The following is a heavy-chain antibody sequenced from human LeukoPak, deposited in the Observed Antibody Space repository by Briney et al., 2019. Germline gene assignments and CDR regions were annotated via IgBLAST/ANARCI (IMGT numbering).Heavy chain of an antibody. CDR3: ARSLVRIAARPHFDY. Sequence: SETLSLTCTVSGDSLTTSTYYWGWVRQPPGKGLEYIGSVFYSGNSYYNPTLKGRVTLSIDTSKNHFSLRLSPVTHGDTAVYYCARSLVRIAARPHFDYWGRGTLVTVSS. J-gene: IGHJ4*02. V-gene: IGHV4-39*02. CDR2: VFYSGNS. CDR1: GDSLTTSTYY. D-gene: IGHD6-6*01.